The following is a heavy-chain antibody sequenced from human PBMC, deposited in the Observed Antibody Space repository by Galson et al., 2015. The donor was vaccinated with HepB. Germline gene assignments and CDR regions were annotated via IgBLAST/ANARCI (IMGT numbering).Heavy chain of an antibody. D-gene: IGHD4-23*01. CDR2: IRSKAYGGTT. CDR1: GFTFGDYA. J-gene: IGHJ4*02. Sequence: SLRLSCAASGFTFGDYAMSWVRQAPGKGLEWVGFIRSKAYGGTTEYAASVKGRFTISRDDSKSIAYLQMNSLKTEDTAVYYCTRDYGTVVTPFDYWGQGTLVTVSS. V-gene: IGHV3-49*04. CDR3: TRDYGTVVTPFDY.